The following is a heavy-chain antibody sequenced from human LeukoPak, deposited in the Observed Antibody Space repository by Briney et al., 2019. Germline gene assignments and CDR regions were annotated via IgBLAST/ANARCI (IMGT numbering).Heavy chain of an antibody. CDR2: IDASGAYT. CDR1: GFTFSTYP. Sequence: PGGSLRLSCAASGFTFSTYPMGWVRQAPGKGLEWVSSIDASGAYTYYADSVKGRFTISRDNSKNTLYLQMNTLRAEGTAVYSCAKISSVTANFDCWGQGTLVTISS. D-gene: IGHD4-17*01. CDR3: AKISSVTANFDC. J-gene: IGHJ4*02. V-gene: IGHV3-23*01.